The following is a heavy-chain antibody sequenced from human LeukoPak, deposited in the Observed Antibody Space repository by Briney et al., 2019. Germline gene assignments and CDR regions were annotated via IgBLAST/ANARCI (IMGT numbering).Heavy chain of an antibody. D-gene: IGHD3-22*01. CDR3: TTSRYYYDSSGVED. CDR2: IKSKTDGGTT. V-gene: IGHV3-15*01. J-gene: IGHJ4*02. Sequence: PGGSLRLSCAASGFTFRRDSMNWVRQAPGKGLEWVGRIKSKTDGGTTDYAAPVKGRFTISRDDSKNTLYLQMNSLKTEDTAVYYCTTSRYYYDSSGVEDWGQGTLVTVSS. CDR1: GFTFRRDS.